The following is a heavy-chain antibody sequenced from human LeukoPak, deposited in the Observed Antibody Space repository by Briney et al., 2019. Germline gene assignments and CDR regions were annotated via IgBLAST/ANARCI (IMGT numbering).Heavy chain of an antibody. Sequence: PGGSLRLSCAASGFTFSSYAMSWVRQAPGKGLEWVAVISYDGSNKYYADSVKGRFTISRDNSKNTLYLQMNSLRAEDTAVYYCAKDLESYCGGDRSNYFDYWGQGTLVTVSS. CDR2: ISYDGSNK. CDR3: AKDLESYCGGDRSNYFDY. D-gene: IGHD2-21*02. J-gene: IGHJ4*02. CDR1: GFTFSSYA. V-gene: IGHV3-30*18.